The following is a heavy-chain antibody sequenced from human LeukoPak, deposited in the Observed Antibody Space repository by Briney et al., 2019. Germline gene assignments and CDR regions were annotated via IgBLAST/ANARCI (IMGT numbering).Heavy chain of an antibody. CDR2: IYHSGRA. D-gene: IGHD3-9*01. CDR3: ARPSYDILTGYYAYFDY. CDR1: GGSISSGGYS. Sequence: SQTLSLTCAVSGGSISSGGYSWSWIRQPPGKGLEWIGYIYHSGRAYYNPSLKRRVSISVDRSKNQFSLKLHSVTAADTAVYYCARPSYDILTGYYAYFDYWGQGTLVTVSS. J-gene: IGHJ4*02. V-gene: IGHV4-30-2*01.